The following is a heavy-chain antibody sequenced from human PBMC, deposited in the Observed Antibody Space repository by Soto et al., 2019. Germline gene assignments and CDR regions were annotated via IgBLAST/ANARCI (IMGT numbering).Heavy chain of an antibody. V-gene: IGHV1-3*01. CDR3: VRDETVLGFDY. CDR2: INAGNGDT. D-gene: IGHD2-15*01. J-gene: IGHJ4*02. Sequence: ASVKGSCKASGYTFTSYPMHWVRQAPGQGLEWMGWINAGNGDTKYSQKFQGRVTMSVDTSKNQFSLKLNSVTAADTAVYYCVRDETVLGFDYWGQGTLVTVSS. CDR1: GYTFTSYP.